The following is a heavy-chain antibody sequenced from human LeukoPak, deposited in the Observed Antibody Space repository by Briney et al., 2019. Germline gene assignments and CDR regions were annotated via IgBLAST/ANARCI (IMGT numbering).Heavy chain of an antibody. Sequence: SETLSLTCTVSGYSISSGYYWGWIRQPPGKGLEWIGFIYHSGSTYYNPSLKSRVTISVDTSKNQFSLKLSSVTAADTAVYYCARGGSYYDCWGQGTLVTVSS. D-gene: IGHD1-26*01. CDR2: IYHSGST. J-gene: IGHJ4*02. CDR3: ARGGSYYDC. CDR1: GYSISSGYY. V-gene: IGHV4-38-2*02.